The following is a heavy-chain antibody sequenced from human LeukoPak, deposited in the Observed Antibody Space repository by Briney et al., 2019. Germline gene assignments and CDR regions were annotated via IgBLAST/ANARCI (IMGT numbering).Heavy chain of an antibody. CDR3: ARGQEGFDY. CDR1: GYTFTSNY. V-gene: IGHV1-46*01. J-gene: IGHJ4*02. Sequence: ASVKVSCKASGYTFTSNYIHWVRQAPGQGLEWMGMIYPRDGSTSYAQKFQGRVTVTRDTSTSTVHMELSGLRSEDTAVYYCARGQEGFDYWGQGTLVTVSS. CDR2: IYPRDGST.